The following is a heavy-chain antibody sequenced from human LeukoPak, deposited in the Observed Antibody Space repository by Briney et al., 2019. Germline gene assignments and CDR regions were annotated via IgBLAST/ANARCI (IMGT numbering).Heavy chain of an antibody. J-gene: IGHJ4*02. Sequence: GGSLRLSCTASGFTFGDYAMNWVRQAPGRGLEWVGLIRSKAYGATAEYAASVKGRFTISRDDSKSLAYLHMSSLKTEDTAVNSCTRDGSWNGFDYWGQGTLVTVSS. CDR2: IRSKAYGATA. CDR1: GFTFGDYA. D-gene: IGHD1-1*01. V-gene: IGHV3-49*04. CDR3: TRDGSWNGFDY.